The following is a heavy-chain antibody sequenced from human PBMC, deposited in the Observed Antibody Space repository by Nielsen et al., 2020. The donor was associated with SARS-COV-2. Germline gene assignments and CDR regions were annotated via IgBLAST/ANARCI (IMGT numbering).Heavy chain of an antibody. J-gene: IGHJ6*02. V-gene: IGHV3-74*01. Sequence: GESLKISCAASGFTFSSDWMHWGRQAPGKGLGWVSRINSDGSSTSYADSVKGRFTISRDNAKNTLYLQMNSLRAEDTAVYYCARDPGGMDVWGQGTTVTVSS. CDR1: GFTFSSDW. CDR3: ARDPGGMDV. D-gene: IGHD1-26*01. CDR2: INSDGSST.